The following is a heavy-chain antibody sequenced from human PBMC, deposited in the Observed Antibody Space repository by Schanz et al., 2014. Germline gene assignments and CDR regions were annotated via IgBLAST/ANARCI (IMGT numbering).Heavy chain of an antibody. CDR1: GFTFSSYT. J-gene: IGHJ4*02. V-gene: IGHV3-21*04. CDR3: ARGPTLYSGHDYVDY. D-gene: IGHD5-12*01. Sequence: EVQLVESGGGLVKPGDSLRLSCAASGFTFSSYTMKWVRQAPGKGLEWVSSISSTSTYLYYADSVKGRFTISRDSARTSLYLQMSSLRAEDTAVYYCARGPTLYSGHDYVDYWGQGTLVTVSS. CDR2: ISSTSTYL.